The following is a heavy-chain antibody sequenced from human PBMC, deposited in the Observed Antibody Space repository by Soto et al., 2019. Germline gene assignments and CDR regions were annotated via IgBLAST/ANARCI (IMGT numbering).Heavy chain of an antibody. J-gene: IGHJ1*01. V-gene: IGHV3-23*01. Sequence: PGGSLRLSCAASGFTFSSYAMSWVRQAPGKGLEWVSAISGSGGSTYYAESVKGRFTISRDNSKNTLYLQMNSLRAEDTAVYYCAKEYPYYDFWSGYSPEYFQHWGQGTLVTVSS. CDR2: ISGSGGST. CDR3: AKEYPYYDFWSGYSPEYFQH. D-gene: IGHD3-3*01. CDR1: GFTFSSYA.